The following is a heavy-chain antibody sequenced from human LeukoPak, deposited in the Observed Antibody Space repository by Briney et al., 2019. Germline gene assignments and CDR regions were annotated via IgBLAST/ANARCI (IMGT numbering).Heavy chain of an antibody. CDR3: ARGHGVPDY. D-gene: IGHD1-1*01. Sequence: ASVKVSGKASAYTFTSYHINWVRQATGQGLEWIGWMNPKRGHTGYAQKFQGRGTMTRNTTTSTAYMEQSRLRSDDTAVYYCARGHGVPDYWGQGTLVTVSS. CDR1: AYTFTSYH. CDR2: MNPKRGHT. J-gene: IGHJ4*02. V-gene: IGHV1-8*01.